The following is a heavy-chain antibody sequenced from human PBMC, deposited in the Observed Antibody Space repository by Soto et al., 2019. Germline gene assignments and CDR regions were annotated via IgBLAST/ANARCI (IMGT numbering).Heavy chain of an antibody. CDR1: GYTFTSYG. V-gene: IGHV1-8*02. CDR2: MNPGSGDT. Sequence: ASVKVSCKASGYTFTSYGISWVRQAPGQGLEWMGWMNPGSGDTGYAQKFQGRVTMTRDISIATAYMELSSLRSDDTAIYYCARMATFVSLNWFDPWGQGXLVTVYS. CDR3: ARMATFVSLNWFDP. D-gene: IGHD3-16*01. J-gene: IGHJ5*02.